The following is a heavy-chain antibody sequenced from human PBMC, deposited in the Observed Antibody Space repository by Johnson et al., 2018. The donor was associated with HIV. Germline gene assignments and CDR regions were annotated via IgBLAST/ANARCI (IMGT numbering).Heavy chain of an antibody. D-gene: IGHD3-10*01. V-gene: IGHV3-30*04. Sequence: QVQLVESGGGVVQPGRSLRLSCAASGFTFSSYPMHWVRQAPGKGLEWVAVISYDGRDKYYADSVKGRLTISRDESKNMMYLQMNSLKTEDTAVYYCTTEWEYYYGSGKLDAFDIWGQGTMVTVSS. CDR2: ISYDGRDK. CDR3: TTEWEYYYGSGKLDAFDI. J-gene: IGHJ3*02. CDR1: GFTFSSYP.